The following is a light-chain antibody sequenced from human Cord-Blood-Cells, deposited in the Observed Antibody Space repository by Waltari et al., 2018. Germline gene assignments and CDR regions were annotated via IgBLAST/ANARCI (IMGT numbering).Light chain of an antibody. CDR1: QDISHY. Sequence: DVQMTQSPSSLSASVGDRVTITCQASQDISHYLKWYQQKPGKPTKLLLYDASNLETGVPSRFSGSGSGTDFTFTISSLQPEDIATYYCQQYDNLFTFGPGTKVDIK. CDR2: DAS. CDR3: QQYDNLFT. V-gene: IGKV1-33*01. J-gene: IGKJ3*01.